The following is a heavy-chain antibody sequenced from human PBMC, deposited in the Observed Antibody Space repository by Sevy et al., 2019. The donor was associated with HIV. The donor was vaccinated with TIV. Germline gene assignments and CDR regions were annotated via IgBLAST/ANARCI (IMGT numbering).Heavy chain of an antibody. D-gene: IGHD4-17*01. CDR2: ISGSGGST. CDR1: GFTFSSYA. J-gene: IGHJ4*02. V-gene: IGHV3-23*01. Sequence: GGSLRLSCAASGFTFSSYAMSWVRQAPGKGLEWVSAISGSGGSTYYADSVKGRFTISRDNSKNTLYLQMNSLRAEDTAVYYCAKVMGEGDYVPYYFDYWGQGTMVTVSS. CDR3: AKVMGEGDYVPYYFDY.